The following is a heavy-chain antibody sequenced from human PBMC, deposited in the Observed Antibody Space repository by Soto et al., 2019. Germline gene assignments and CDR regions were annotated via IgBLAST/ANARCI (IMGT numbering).Heavy chain of an antibody. V-gene: IGHV3-13*01. CDR2: IGTAGDT. CDR3: ARDQDMVRRRGYNWNDGTSEYYFDY. D-gene: IGHD1-1*01. CDR1: GFTFSSFD. J-gene: IGHJ4*02. Sequence: GGSLRLSCAASGFTFSSFDMHWVRQATGKGLEWVSAIGTAGDTYYPGSVKGRFTISRENAKNSLYLQMNSLRAEDTAVYYCARDQDMVRRRGYNWNDGTSEYYFDYWGQGTLVTVSS.